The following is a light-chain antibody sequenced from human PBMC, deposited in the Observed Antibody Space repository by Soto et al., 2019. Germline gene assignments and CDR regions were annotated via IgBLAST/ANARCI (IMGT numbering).Light chain of an antibody. CDR2: DAS. CDR1: QDIRTA. J-gene: IGKJ2*01. CDR3: QQFYSPFYT. V-gene: IGKV1-13*02. Sequence: AIQLTQSPSSLSASVGDRVTLTCRASQDIRTAVAWYHQKPGKPPRLLIYDASSLQSGVPSRFSGSGYGTAFTLTSSRLQPDDFATYYCQQFYSPFYTFGQGTKLEIK.